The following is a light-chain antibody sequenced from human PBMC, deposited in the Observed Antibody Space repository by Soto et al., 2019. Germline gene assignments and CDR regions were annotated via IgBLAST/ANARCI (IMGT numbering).Light chain of an antibody. CDR3: QQYGSSPPWT. CDR2: GAS. J-gene: IGKJ1*01. CDR1: QSVSSSY. Sequence: EIVLTQSPGTLSLSPGERATLSCRASQSVSSSYLAWYQQKPGQAPRLLIYGASSRATGIPDRFSGSGSGTDFTLTISRLEAEDFGVYYCQQYGSSPPWTFGQGTKVEIK. V-gene: IGKV3-20*01.